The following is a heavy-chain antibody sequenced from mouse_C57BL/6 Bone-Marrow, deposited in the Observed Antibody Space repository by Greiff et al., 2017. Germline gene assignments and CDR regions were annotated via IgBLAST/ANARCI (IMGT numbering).Heavy chain of an antibody. J-gene: IGHJ4*01. D-gene: IGHD1-1*01. Sequence: QVQLKQPGAELVKPGASVKMSCKASGYTFTSYWITWVKQRPGQGLEWIGDISPGSGSTNFNEKVKSKASLTVDTSSSTAYMQLSSLTSEDAAVYYCARMTYYYGSSYCAMDYWGQGTSVTVSS. V-gene: IGHV1-55*01. CDR2: ISPGSGST. CDR1: GYTFTSYW. CDR3: ARMTYYYGSSYCAMDY.